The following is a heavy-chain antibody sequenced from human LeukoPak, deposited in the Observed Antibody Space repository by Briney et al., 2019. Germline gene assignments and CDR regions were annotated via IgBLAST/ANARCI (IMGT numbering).Heavy chain of an antibody. CDR2: ISSRSEDQ. CDR3: ATDGGRGYDMDS. V-gene: IGHV3-21*05. J-gene: IGHJ4*02. Sequence: GGSLRLSCAASGFTFSNTHMDWVRQAPGKGLEWVSYISSRSEDQYYADSVRGRFTISRDNAKNSLYLQMNSLRVEDSAVYFCATDGGRGYDMDSWGQGILVTVSS. CDR1: GFTFSNTH. D-gene: IGHD5-12*01.